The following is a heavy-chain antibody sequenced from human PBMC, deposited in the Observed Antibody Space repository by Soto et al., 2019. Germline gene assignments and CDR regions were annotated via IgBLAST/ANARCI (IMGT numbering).Heavy chain of an antibody. D-gene: IGHD4-4*01. CDR2: ISGSGNYT. CDR3: AREGINNYNEYYFDS. Sequence: EMHLVESGGGLVKPGGSLRLSCAASGFTFSTYSMNWFRQAPGKGLECVSSISGSGNYTHYADFLRGRFTISGDNAKTSLYLQMNSLRAEDTAVYYCAREGINNYNEYYFDSWGQGTVVSVSS. V-gene: IGHV3-21*01. J-gene: IGHJ4*02. CDR1: GFTFSTYS.